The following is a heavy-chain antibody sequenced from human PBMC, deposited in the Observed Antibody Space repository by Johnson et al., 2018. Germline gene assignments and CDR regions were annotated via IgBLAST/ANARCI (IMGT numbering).Heavy chain of an antibody. V-gene: IGHV1-69*01. CDR3: ASYWVGRTDEYYYDSSGYSAEYFQH. J-gene: IGHJ1*01. D-gene: IGHD3-22*01. CDR2: IIPIFGTA. Sequence: QVQLVESGAEVKKPGASVKVSCKASGGTFSSYAISWVRQAPGQGLEWMGGIIPIFGTANYAQKFLGRVTITADESTSTAYMELSSLRSEDRAVYYGASYWVGRTDEYYYDSSGYSAEYFQHWGQGTLVTVSS. CDR1: GGTFSSYA.